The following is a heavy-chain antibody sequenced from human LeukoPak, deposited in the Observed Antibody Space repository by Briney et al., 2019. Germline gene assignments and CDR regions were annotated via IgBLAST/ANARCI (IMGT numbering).Heavy chain of an antibody. CDR2: MSTSGSI. CDR1: GFTFSSYW. CDR3: ARGTGYPDNWFDS. D-gene: IGHD3/OR15-3a*01. J-gene: IGHJ5*01. V-gene: IGHV3-48*04. Sequence: GGSLRLSCAASGFTFSSYWMSWVRQAPGKGLEWVSYMSTSGSISYADSVKGRFTISRDNAKNSLYLQMNSLRAEDTAVYFCARGTGYPDNWFDSWGQGTLVTVSS.